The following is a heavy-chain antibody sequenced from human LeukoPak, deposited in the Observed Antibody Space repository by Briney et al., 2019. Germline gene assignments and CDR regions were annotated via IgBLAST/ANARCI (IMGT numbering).Heavy chain of an antibody. D-gene: IGHD6-19*01. Sequence: GGSLRLSCAASGFTFSSYGMHWVREAPGKGPEWVAVISYDGSNKYYADSVKGRFTISRDNSKNTLYLQMNSLRAEDTAVYYCAKDSGYSSGWFFDYWGQGTLVTVSS. J-gene: IGHJ4*02. CDR1: GFTFSSYG. CDR2: ISYDGSNK. V-gene: IGHV3-30*18. CDR3: AKDSGYSSGWFFDY.